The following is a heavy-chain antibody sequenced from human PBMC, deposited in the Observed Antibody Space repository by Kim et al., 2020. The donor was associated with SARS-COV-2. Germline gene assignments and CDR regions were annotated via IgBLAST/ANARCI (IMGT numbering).Heavy chain of an antibody. J-gene: IGHJ6*02. Sequence: GNGRVTISRDNSKNTLYLQMNSLRAVDTAVYYCARDFLTILYYCYCGMDVWGQGTTVTISS. CDR3: ARDFLTILYYCYCGMDV. V-gene: IGHV3-30*01. D-gene: IGHD2-21*01.